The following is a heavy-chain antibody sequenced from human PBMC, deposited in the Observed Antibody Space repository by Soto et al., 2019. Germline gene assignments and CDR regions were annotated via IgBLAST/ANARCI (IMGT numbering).Heavy chain of an antibody. V-gene: IGHV3-11*06. J-gene: IGHJ4*02. CDR3: AREIDSSGYFDY. CDR2: ISSSSSYT. D-gene: IGHD3-22*01. CDR1: GFTFSDYY. Sequence: QVQLVESGGGLVKPGGSLRLSCAASGFTFSDYYMSWIRQAPGKGLEWVSYISSSSSYTNYADTVKGRFTISRDNAKNSLYLQMHSLRDEDTAVYYCAREIDSSGYFDYWGQGPLVTVSS.